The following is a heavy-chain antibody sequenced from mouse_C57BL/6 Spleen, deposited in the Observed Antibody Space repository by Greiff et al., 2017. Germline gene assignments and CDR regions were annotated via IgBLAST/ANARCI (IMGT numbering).Heavy chain of an antibody. J-gene: IGHJ1*03. Sequence: QVQLQQSGAELVKPGASVKLSCKASGYTFTSYWMHWVKQRPGQGLEWIGMIHPNSGSTNYNEKFKSKATLTVDKSSSTAYMQLSSLTSEDSAVYDCARRFLGGLWYFDVWGTGTTVTVSA. CDR1: GYTFTSYW. CDR2: IHPNSGST. CDR3: ARRFLGGLWYFDV. D-gene: IGHD1-1*02. V-gene: IGHV1-64*01.